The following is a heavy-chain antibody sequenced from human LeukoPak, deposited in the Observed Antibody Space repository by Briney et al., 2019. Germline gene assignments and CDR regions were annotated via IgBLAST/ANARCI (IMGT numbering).Heavy chain of an antibody. V-gene: IGHV3-48*02. CDR3: ARHYYGSGSVDY. CDR1: GFTFRSYS. CDR2: ISSSSSSI. J-gene: IGHJ4*02. Sequence: GGSLRLSCAASGFTFRSYSMNWVRQAPGKGRERISYISSSSSSIHYADSVKGRFTVSRDNAKNSVYLQMNSLRDEDTAVYYCARHYYGSGSVDYWGQGTLVTVSS. D-gene: IGHD3-10*01.